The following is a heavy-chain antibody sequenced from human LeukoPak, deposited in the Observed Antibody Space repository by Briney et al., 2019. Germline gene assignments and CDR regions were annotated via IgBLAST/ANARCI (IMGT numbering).Heavy chain of an antibody. V-gene: IGHV1-2*02. CDR1: GYIFTAHN. CDR3: ATLRIIVPATFVFDT. CDR2: ISPSSGSS. D-gene: IGHD2/OR15-2a*01. J-gene: IGHJ5*02. Sequence: ASVKVSCKASGYIFTAHNIHWIRQAPGQGLEWVGWISPSSGSSSTAQRFQGSVTMTTDTSISTAYMDISSLRSDDTAVYFCATLRIIVPATFVFDTWGQGTQVAVSS.